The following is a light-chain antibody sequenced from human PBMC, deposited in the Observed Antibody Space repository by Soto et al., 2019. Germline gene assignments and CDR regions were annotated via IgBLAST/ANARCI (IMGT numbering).Light chain of an antibody. CDR1: QHISNN. Sequence: DIQMTQSPSSLLASVGDRATITGQASQHISNNLNWHQQTQGQAPKLLIYDASNLETGVPSRFGGGGSGTDFTFTISRLQPEDIETYYCQQSDNPPLTFGGGTKVDIK. CDR3: QQSDNPPLT. V-gene: IGKV1-33*01. CDR2: DAS. J-gene: IGKJ4*01.